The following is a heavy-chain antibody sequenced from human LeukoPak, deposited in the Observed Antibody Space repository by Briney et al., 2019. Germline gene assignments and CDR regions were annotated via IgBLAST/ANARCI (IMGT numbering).Heavy chain of an antibody. CDR3: AKAYYYDTPTAGFDY. V-gene: IGHV3-48*03. CDR1: GFTFSSYE. CDR2: ISIGGRTQ. J-gene: IGHJ4*02. Sequence: GGSLRLSCAASGFTFSSYEMNWVRQAPGKGLEWVSYISIGGRTQYYADSVKGRFTISRDNSKNTLYLQMNSLRAEDTAVYYCAKAYYYDTPTAGFDYWGQGTLVTVSS. D-gene: IGHD3-22*01.